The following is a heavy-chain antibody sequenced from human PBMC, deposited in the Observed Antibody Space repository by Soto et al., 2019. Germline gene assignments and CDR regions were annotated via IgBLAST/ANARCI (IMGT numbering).Heavy chain of an antibody. Sequence: PWGSLRLSCAASGFSVSSDYMSCVRQAPWKGLEWVSLIYSGVDTYYADSVKGRFTISRDISSNTIYLHMTSLRADDTAIYYCTRAGSDPGNFYISNYYDMDVWGRGTTVTVSS. V-gene: IGHV3-53*01. J-gene: IGHJ6*02. CDR3: TRAGSDPGNFYISNYYDMDV. CDR1: GFSVSSDY. CDR2: IYSGVDT. D-gene: IGHD3-10*01.